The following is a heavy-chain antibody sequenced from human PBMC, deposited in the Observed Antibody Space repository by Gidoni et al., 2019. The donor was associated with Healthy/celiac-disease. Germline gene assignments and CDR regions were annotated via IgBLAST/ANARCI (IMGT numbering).Heavy chain of an antibody. D-gene: IGHD1-26*01. CDR3: AREGRLSGSSRDDAFDI. J-gene: IGHJ3*02. CDR2: INHSGST. CDR1: GGSFSGYY. Sequence: QVQLQQWGAGLLKPSETLSLTCAVYGGSFSGYYWSWIRQPPGKGLEWIGEINHSGSTNYNPSLKSRVTISVDTSKNQFSLKLSSVTAADTAVYYCAREGRLSGSSRDDAFDIWGQGTMVTVSS. V-gene: IGHV4-34*01.